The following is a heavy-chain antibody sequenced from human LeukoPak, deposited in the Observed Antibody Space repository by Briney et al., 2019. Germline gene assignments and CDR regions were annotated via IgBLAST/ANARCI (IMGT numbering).Heavy chain of an antibody. CDR3: VRVGGSQELDY. V-gene: IGHV3-48*03. Sequence: GSLRLSCAASGFIFSRYEMNWVRQAPGKGLEWVSYVSGGGETVYYADSVKGRITISRDNAKNSLYLQLNSLRAEDTAVYYCVRVGGSQELDYWGQGTLVTVSS. D-gene: IGHD2-15*01. CDR1: GFIFSRYE. CDR2: VSGGGETV. J-gene: IGHJ4*02.